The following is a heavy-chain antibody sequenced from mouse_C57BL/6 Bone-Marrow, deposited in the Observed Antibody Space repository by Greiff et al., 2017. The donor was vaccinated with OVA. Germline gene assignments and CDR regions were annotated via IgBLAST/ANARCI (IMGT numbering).Heavy chain of an antibody. CDR2: IWRGGST. CDR3: AKRGLLGGNYYAMDY. D-gene: IGHD2-3*01. CDR1: GFSLTSYG. Sequence: VKLVESGPGLVQPSQSLSITCTVSGFSLTSYGVHWVRQPPGKGLEWLGVIWRGGSTDYNAAFISRLSISKDTSKSQVFFKMNSLQADDTAIYYCAKRGLLGGNYYAMDYWGQGTSVTVSS. J-gene: IGHJ4*01. V-gene: IGHV2-4*01.